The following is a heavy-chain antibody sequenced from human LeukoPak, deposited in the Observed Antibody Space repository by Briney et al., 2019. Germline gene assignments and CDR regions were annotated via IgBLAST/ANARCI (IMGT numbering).Heavy chain of an antibody. V-gene: IGHV3-30-3*01. J-gene: IGHJ4*01. D-gene: IGHD5-12*01. CDR2: ISYDGSNK. CDR3: ARLPRGGTYLDY. Sequence: PGRALRLSCAASGFIFSNYAMHWVRQAPGKGLEWVAVISYDGSNKYYVDSVKGRFTISRDNSKNTLSLQMNSLRAEDTAVYYCARLPRGGTYLDYWGHGTLVTPSS. CDR1: GFIFSNYA.